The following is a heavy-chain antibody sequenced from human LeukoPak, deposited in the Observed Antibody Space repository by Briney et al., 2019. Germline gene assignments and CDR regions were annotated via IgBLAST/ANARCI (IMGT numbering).Heavy chain of an antibody. J-gene: IGHJ2*01. CDR1: GFTFSSYA. Sequence: GGSLRLSCAASGFTFSSYAMHWVRQAPGQGLEWVGIFNPSGDTTSYAQKFQGRVTMTRDTSTSTVYMELSSLRSEDTALYYCARGRTVTNDFDLWGRGTLVTVSS. CDR2: FNPSGDTT. CDR3: ARGRTVTNDFDL. D-gene: IGHD4-17*01. V-gene: IGHV1-46*01.